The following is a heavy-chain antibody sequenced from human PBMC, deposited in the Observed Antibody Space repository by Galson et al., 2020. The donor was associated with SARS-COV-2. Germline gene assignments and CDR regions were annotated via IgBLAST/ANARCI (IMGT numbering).Heavy chain of an antibody. Sequence: SETLSLTCTVSGGSISSISYYWGWIRQSPGKGLEWIGSIYYSGDSYYNPSLKSRVTISVDTSKNQFSLKLSSVTAADTAVYYCARDQEALGYFYYGMDVWGQGTTVTVSS. V-gene: IGHV4-39*07. J-gene: IGHJ6*02. CDR1: GGSISSISYY. CDR2: IYYSGDS. D-gene: IGHD3-16*01. CDR3: ARDQEALGYFYYGMDV.